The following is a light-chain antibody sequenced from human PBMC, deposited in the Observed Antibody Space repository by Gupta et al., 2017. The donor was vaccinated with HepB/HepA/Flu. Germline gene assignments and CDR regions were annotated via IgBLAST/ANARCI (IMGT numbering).Light chain of an antibody. CDR1: RSNIGAGYD. CDR2: ANR. Sequence: QSVLPTPPSAPGAPRQRVTILCTGNRSNIGAGYDVHWYQQLPGTAPKLLIFANRNRPSGVPDRFSASKSGTSASLAITGLQAEDEADYYCQSYDSSLSGSGVFGGGTKLTVL. J-gene: IGLJ3*02. V-gene: IGLV1-40*01. CDR3: QSYDSSLSGSGV.